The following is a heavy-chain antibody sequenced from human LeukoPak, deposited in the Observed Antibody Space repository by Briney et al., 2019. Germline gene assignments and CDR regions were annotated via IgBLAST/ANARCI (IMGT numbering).Heavy chain of an antibody. J-gene: IGHJ6*03. CDR3: ARATVVPAMDV. Sequence: SETLSLTCTVSGGSISSYYWSWIRQPPGKGLEWIGYIYTSGSTNYNPSLESRVTISVDTSKNQFSLKLSSVTAADTAVYYCARATVVPAMDVWGKGTTVTVSS. CDR2: IYTSGST. V-gene: IGHV4-4*09. D-gene: IGHD2-2*01. CDR1: GGSISSYY.